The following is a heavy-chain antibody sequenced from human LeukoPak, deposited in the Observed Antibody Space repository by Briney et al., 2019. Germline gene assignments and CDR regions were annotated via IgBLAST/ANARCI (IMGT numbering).Heavy chain of an antibody. V-gene: IGHV3-23*01. Sequence: GGSLRLSCAASGLTFDSYAMSWVRQAPGKGLEWVSGISGSGSSTFYADSAKGRFTISRDNSKNTLYLQMNSLRVEDTALYYCAKIDAAGSDCWGQGTLVTVSS. D-gene: IGHD6-13*01. J-gene: IGHJ4*02. CDR2: ISGSGSST. CDR3: AKIDAAGSDC. CDR1: GLTFDSYA.